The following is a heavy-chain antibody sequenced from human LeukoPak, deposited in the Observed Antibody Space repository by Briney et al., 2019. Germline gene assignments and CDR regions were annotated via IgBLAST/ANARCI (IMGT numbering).Heavy chain of an antibody. CDR2: IWYDGSNK. D-gene: IGHD1-1*01. CDR1: GFTFSSYG. V-gene: IGHV3-33*01. J-gene: IGHJ4*02. CDR3: ARDLSYGAGTTRGLDY. Sequence: PGGSLRLSCAASGFTFSSYGMHWVRQAPGKGLEWVAVIWYDGSNKYYADSVKGRFTISRGNSKNTLYLQMNSLRAEDTAVYYCARDLSYGAGTTRGLDYWGQGTLVTVSS.